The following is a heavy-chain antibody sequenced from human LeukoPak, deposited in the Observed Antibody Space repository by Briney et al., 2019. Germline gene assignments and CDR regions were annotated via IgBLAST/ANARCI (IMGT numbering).Heavy chain of an antibody. D-gene: IGHD6-19*01. CDR1: GFTFSSYS. CDR3: ARDRRIAVDSYNWFDP. V-gene: IGHV3-21*01. Sequence: PGGSLRLSCAASGFTFSSYSMNWVRQAPGKGLEWVSSISSSSSYIYYADSVKGRFTISRDNAKNSLYLQMNSLRAEDTAVYYCARDRRIAVDSYNWFDPWGQGTLATVSS. CDR2: ISSSSSYI. J-gene: IGHJ5*02.